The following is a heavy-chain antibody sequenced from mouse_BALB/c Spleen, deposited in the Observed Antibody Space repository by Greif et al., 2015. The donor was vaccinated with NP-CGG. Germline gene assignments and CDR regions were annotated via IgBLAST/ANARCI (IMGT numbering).Heavy chain of an antibody. CDR3: TREGVRHAMDY. J-gene: IGHJ4*01. CDR2: ISSGGSYT. Sequence: EVQRVESGGGLVKPGGSLKLSCAASGFTFSSYTMSWVRQTPEKRLEWVATISSGGSYTYYPDSVKGRFTISRDNAKNTLYLQMSSLKSEDTAMYYCTREGVRHAMDYWGQGTSVTVSS. D-gene: IGHD2-14*01. V-gene: IGHV5-6-4*01. CDR1: GFTFSSYT.